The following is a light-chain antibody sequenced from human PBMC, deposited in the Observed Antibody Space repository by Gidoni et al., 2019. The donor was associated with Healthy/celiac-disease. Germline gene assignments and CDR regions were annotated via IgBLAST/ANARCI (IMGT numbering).Light chain of an antibody. CDR1: QSVLYSSNNKNY. Sequence: DIVMTQSPDSVAVSLGERATINCKSSQSVLYSSNNKNYLAWYQQKPGQPPKLLMYWASTRESGVPDRFSGSGSGTDFTLTISSLQAEDVAVYYCQQYYSTPLFTFGPGTKVDIK. CDR3: QQYYSTPLFT. CDR2: WAS. J-gene: IGKJ3*01. V-gene: IGKV4-1*01.